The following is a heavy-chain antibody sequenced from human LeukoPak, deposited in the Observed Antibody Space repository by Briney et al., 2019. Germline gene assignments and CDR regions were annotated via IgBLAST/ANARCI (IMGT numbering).Heavy chain of an antibody. D-gene: IGHD2-15*01. CDR3: TREFEDIGDIVVGNWFDP. V-gene: IGHV3-30*03. Sequence: GGSLRLSCAASGFTFSSYGMHWVRQAPGKGLEWVAIISYDGSNKYYADSVKGRFTISRDNSKNTLYLQMNSLRAEDTAVYYCTREFEDIGDIVVGNWFDPWGQGTLVTVSS. CDR2: ISYDGSNK. CDR1: GFTFSSYG. J-gene: IGHJ5*02.